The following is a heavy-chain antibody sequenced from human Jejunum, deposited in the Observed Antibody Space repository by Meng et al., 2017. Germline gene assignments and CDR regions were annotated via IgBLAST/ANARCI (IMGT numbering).Heavy chain of an antibody. Sequence: GGSLRLSCAASGFTFTSYSMHWVRQAPGQGLDGLAVISSDGSLRYYADSVKGRFTISRDNSKNTLFLQMNSLRDEDTALYYCARETLVTTKGIEHWGQGTLVTVAS. CDR3: ARETLVTTKGIEH. V-gene: IGHV3-30*04. CDR1: GFTFTSYS. D-gene: IGHD4-17*01. CDR2: ISSDGSLR. J-gene: IGHJ4*02.